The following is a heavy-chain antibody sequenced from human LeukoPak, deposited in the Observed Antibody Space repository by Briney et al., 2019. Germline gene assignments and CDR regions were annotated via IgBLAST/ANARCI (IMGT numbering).Heavy chain of an antibody. CDR3: ARDPSYSSSSRWFDP. D-gene: IGHD6-13*01. CDR2: INWKGGNT. Sequence: GGSLRLSCAASGFTFDDYGMSWVRQAPGKGLEWVSGINWKGGNTGYADSVKGRFTISRDNAKNSLYLQMNSLRAEDTALYYCARDPSYSSSSRWFDPWGQGTLVTVSS. V-gene: IGHV3-20*04. CDR1: GFTFDDYG. J-gene: IGHJ5*02.